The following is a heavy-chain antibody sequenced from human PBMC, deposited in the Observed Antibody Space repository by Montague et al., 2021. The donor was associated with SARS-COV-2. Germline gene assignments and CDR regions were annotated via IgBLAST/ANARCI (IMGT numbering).Heavy chain of an antibody. Sequence: SETLSLTCTVSGGSISSSSYYWGWIRQPPGKGLEWIGSIYYSGGTYYNPSLKSRVTISVDASKNQFSLKLSSVTAADTAVYYCARGWFYPMIVVVIRGPFDYWGQGTLVTVSS. CDR2: IYYSGGT. CDR1: GGSISSSSYY. V-gene: IGHV4-39*07. CDR3: ARGWFYPMIVVVIRGPFDY. J-gene: IGHJ4*02. D-gene: IGHD3-22*01.